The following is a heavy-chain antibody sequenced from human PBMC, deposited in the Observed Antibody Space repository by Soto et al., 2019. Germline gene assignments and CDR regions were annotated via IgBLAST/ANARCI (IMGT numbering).Heavy chain of an antibody. CDR1: GFTFSSYA. CDR2: ISGSGGST. Sequence: GSLRLSCAASGFTFSSYAMSWVRQAPGKGLEWVSAISGSGGSTYYADSVKGRFTISRDNSKNTLYLQMNSLRAEDTAVYYCAKFYYDSSGYYYALDYWGQGTLVTVSS. V-gene: IGHV3-23*01. CDR3: AKFYYDSSGYYYALDY. D-gene: IGHD3-22*01. J-gene: IGHJ4*02.